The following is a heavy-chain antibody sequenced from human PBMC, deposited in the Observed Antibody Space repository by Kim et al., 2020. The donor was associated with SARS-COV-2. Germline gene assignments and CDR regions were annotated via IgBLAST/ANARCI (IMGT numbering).Heavy chain of an antibody. Sequence: STNYKPSLKSRVTISVDTSKNQFSLKLSSVTAADTAVYYCASDDISGFDYWGQGTLVTVSS. D-gene: IGHD3-9*01. CDR3: ASDDISGFDY. J-gene: IGHJ4*02. V-gene: IGHV4-34*01. CDR2: ST.